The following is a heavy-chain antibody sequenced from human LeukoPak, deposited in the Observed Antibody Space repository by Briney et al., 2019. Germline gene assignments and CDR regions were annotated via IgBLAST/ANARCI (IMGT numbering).Heavy chain of an antibody. CDR3: ARRWTGSSGYYLDY. CDR1: GFTFSSYA. CDR2: ISGSGGST. D-gene: IGHD3-22*01. J-gene: IGHJ4*02. Sequence: PGGSLRLSCAASGFTFSSYAMSWVRQAPGKGLEWVSVISGSGGSTHYADSVKGRFTISRDNAKNSLYLQMNSLRAEDTAVYYCARRWTGSSGYYLDYWGQGTLVTVSS. V-gene: IGHV3-23*01.